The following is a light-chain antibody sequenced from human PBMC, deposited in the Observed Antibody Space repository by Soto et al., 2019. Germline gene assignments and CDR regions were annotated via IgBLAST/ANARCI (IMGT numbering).Light chain of an antibody. CDR3: TSYTTSSTGV. J-gene: IGLJ3*02. CDR1: SSDVGAYNY. V-gene: IGLV2-14*03. Sequence: QSALTQPASVSGSPGQSITISCTGTSSDVGAYNYVSWCQHHPGKAPKLIIYDVNIRPSGVSNRFSGSKSGNTASLTISGLQADDEAYYYCTSYTTSSTGVFGGGTKLTVL. CDR2: DVN.